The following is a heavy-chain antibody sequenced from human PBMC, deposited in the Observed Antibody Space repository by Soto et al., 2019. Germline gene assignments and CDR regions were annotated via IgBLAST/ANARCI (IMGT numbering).Heavy chain of an antibody. CDR2: ISYDGSNK. CDR3: ARGGYSPPQSYYDSSGYLDY. V-gene: IGHV3-30-3*01. D-gene: IGHD3-22*01. Sequence: GGSLRLSCAASGFTFSSYAMHWVRQAPGKGLEWVAVISYDGSNKYYADSVKGRFTISRDNSKSTLYLQMNSLRAEDTAVYYCARGGYSPPQSYYDSSGYLDYWGQGTLVTVSS. CDR1: GFTFSSYA. J-gene: IGHJ4*02.